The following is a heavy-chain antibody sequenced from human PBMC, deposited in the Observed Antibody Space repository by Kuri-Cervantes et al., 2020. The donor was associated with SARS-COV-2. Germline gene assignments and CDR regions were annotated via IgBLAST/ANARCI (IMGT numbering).Heavy chain of an antibody. D-gene: IGHD5-18*01. CDR1: GFTFSGHW. CDR3: ARHLPDMETTMALDY. V-gene: IGHV3-74*01. J-gene: IGHJ4*02. CDR2: INPDGSYT. Sequence: GESLKISCAASGFTFSGHWIHWVRQAPGKGLVWVSRINPDGSYTNNADSVKGRFTLSRDNAKNMLFLQMNSLRAEDTAVYYCARHLPDMETTMALDYWGQGTLVTVSS.